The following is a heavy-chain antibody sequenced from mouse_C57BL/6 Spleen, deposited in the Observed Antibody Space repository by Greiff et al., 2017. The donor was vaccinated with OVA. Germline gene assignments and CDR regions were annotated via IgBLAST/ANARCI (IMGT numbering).Heavy chain of an antibody. CDR2: ISYDGSN. CDR3: ARKSYYFDY. CDR1: GYSITSGYY. Sequence: EVKLMESGPGLVKPSQSLSLTCSVTGYSITSGYYWNWIRQFPGNKLEWMGYISYDGSNNYNPSLKNRISITRDTSKNQFFLKLNSVTTEDTATYYCARKSYYFDYWGQGTTLTVSS. V-gene: IGHV3-6*01. J-gene: IGHJ2*01.